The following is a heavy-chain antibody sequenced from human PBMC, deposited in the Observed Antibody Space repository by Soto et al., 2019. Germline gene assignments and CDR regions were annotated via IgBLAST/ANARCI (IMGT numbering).Heavy chain of an antibody. J-gene: IGHJ4*02. CDR1: GFSLGSDG. D-gene: IGHD6-13*01. V-gene: IGHV3-33*01. Sequence: QVQLVESGGGVVQPGRSLRLSCDVSGFSLGSDGMHWVRQAPGKGLEWVAVIGFDGKNENYGDSVKGRFTVSRDNSRNTLYLQMNSLRVEDTAVYFCAREIGYSSTWPAYWGQGPLVTVSS. CDR3: AREIGYSSTWPAY. CDR2: IGFDGKNE.